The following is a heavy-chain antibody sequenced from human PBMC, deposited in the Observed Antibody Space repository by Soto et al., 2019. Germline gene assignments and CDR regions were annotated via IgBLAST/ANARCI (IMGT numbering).Heavy chain of an antibody. CDR1: GGSFSGYY. CDR3: ARVSSYYYYYMDV. CDR2: INHSGST. Sequence: ASETLSLTCAVYGGSFSGYYWSWIRQPPGKGLEWIGEINHSGSTNYNPSLKSRVTISVDTSKNQFSLKLSSVTAADTAVYYCARVSSYYYYYMDVWGKGTTVTVS. V-gene: IGHV4-34*01. J-gene: IGHJ6*03.